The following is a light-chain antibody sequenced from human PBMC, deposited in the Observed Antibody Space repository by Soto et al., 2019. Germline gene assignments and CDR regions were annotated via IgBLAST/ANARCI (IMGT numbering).Light chain of an antibody. J-gene: IGKJ5*01. CDR3: QQAQSFPIT. CDR2: AAS. CDR1: QGINTW. Sequence: DIQMTQSPSSVSASVGDRVTITCRASQGINTWLAWYQQKLGKAPKVLIYAASSLQSGVPSRFSGSGSGTDFTLTISSLQPEDFATYFCQQAQSFPITFGQGTRLEMK. V-gene: IGKV1D-12*01.